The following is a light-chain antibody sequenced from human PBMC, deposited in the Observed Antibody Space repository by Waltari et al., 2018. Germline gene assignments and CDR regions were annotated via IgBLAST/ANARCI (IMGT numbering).Light chain of an antibody. V-gene: IGKV2-28*01. CDR1: QSLLHSNGYNY. J-gene: IGKJ2*01. CDR2: LRS. CDR3: MQALQTPYT. Sequence: IVMTQSPLSLPVTPGEPASISCRSSQSLLHSNGYNYLDWYLQKLGQSPRHLIYLRSDRASGVPDRFSGSGSGTDFTLKISRVEAEDVGVYYCMQALQTPYTFGQGTKLEIK.